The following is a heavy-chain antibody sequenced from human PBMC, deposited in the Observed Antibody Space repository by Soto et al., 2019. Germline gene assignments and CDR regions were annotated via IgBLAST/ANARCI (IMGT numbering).Heavy chain of an antibody. Sequence: PGGSLRLSCAASGCTFSSYAMHWVRQAPGKGLEYVSAISSNGGSTYYANSVKGRFTISRDNSKNTLYLQMDSLRAEDTAVYYCAKDTYYYDSSGYWSNDYYYYGMDVWGQGTTVNVS. CDR3: AKDTYYYDSSGYWSNDYYYYGMDV. CDR2: ISSNGGST. D-gene: IGHD3-22*01. CDR1: GCTFSSYA. J-gene: IGHJ6*02. V-gene: IGHV3-64*01.